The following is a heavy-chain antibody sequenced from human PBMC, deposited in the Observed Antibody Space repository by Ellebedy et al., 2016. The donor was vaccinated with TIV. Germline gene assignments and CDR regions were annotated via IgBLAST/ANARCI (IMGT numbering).Heavy chain of an antibody. J-gene: IGHJ6*02. CDR3: ARGLLFYDFWSHYYKGAGDYYYGMDV. CDR1: GGSIRTYY. V-gene: IGHV4-59*01. Sequence: MPSETLSLTCTLSGGSIRTYYWSWIRQPPGKGLEWIGYIYYSGSTKYNPSLKSRVTISVDTSKNQFSLKLNSATAADTAVYYCARGLLFYDFWSHYYKGAGDYYYGMDVWGQGTTVTVSS. D-gene: IGHD3-3*01. CDR2: IYYSGST.